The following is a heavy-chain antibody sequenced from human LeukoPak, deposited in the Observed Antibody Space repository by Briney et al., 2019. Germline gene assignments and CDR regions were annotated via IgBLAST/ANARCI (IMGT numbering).Heavy chain of an antibody. D-gene: IGHD3-22*01. CDR3: ARPYYYDSRIDP. CDR1: GGSISSGDYY. Sequence: SETLSLTCTVSGGSISSGDYYWSWIRQPPGKGLEWIAYMYYSGSTYYNPSLKGRVTMSADTSKNQLSLKLSSVTAADTAVYYCARPYYYDSRIDPWGQGILVTVSS. J-gene: IGHJ5*02. CDR2: MYYSGST. V-gene: IGHV4-30-4*01.